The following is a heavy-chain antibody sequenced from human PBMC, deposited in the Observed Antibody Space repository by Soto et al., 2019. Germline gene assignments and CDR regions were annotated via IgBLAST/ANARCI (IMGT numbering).Heavy chain of an antibody. V-gene: IGHV2-5*02. Sequence: QITLKESGPTQVKPTQTLTLTCTFSGFSLTTTGVGVGWIRQPPGKALEWLGLIYWDDNKRYSPSLKGRLTITRDTSKNQVVLTMTNVDPVDTATYYCAHGFGWWYGMDVWGQGTTVTVSS. CDR2: IYWDDNK. D-gene: IGHD2-15*01. CDR3: AHGFGWWYGMDV. CDR1: GFSLTTTGVG. J-gene: IGHJ6*02.